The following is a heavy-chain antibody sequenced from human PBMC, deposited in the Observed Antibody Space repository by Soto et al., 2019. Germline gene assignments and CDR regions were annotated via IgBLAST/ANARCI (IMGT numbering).Heavy chain of an antibody. Sequence: ASVKVSCKASGYTFTSYYMHWVRQAPGQGLEWMGIINPSGGSTSYAQKFQGRVTMTTDTSTSTAYMELRSLRSDDTAVYYCARDKIGGIVVVPAATNSQNAFDIWGQGTMVTVSS. CDR2: INPSGGST. CDR3: ARDKIGGIVVVPAATNSQNAFDI. J-gene: IGHJ3*02. D-gene: IGHD2-2*01. V-gene: IGHV1-46*01. CDR1: GYTFTSYY.